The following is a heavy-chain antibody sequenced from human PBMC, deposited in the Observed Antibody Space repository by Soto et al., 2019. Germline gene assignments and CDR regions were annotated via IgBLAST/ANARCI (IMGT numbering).Heavy chain of an antibody. Sequence: GPLRPPSAAPGFPFSSYAITSVRQAPGKGLGWVSAISGSGGSTYYADSVKGRFTISRDNSKNTLYLQMNSLRAEDTAVYYCAKAKYSSTDFDYWGQGTLVTVSS. D-gene: IGHD6-13*01. CDR2: ISGSGGST. J-gene: IGHJ4*02. CDR1: GFPFSSYA. V-gene: IGHV3-23*01. CDR3: AKAKYSSTDFDY.